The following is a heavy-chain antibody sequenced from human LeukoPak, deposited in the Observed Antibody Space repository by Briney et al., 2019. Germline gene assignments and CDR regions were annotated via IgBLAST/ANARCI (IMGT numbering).Heavy chain of an antibody. CDR1: GFTFSSYG. J-gene: IGHJ6*03. D-gene: IGHD2-2*01. CDR3: AKAGIVVVPAAGVRGSPYYYYYMDV. V-gene: IGHV3-30*02. CDR2: IRYDGSNK. Sequence: GGSLRLSCAASGFTFSSYGMHWVRQAPGKGLEWVAFIRYDGSNKYYADSVKGRFTISRDNSKNTLYLQMNSLRAEDTAVYYCAKAGIVVVPAAGVRGSPYYYYYMDVWGKGTTVTVSS.